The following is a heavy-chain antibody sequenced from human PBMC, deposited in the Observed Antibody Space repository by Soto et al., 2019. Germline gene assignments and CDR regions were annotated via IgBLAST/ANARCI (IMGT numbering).Heavy chain of an antibody. CDR1: GFTFSSYA. CDR2: ISGSGGST. Sequence: GGSLRLSCAASGFTFSSYAMSWVRQAPGKGLEWVSAISGSGGSTYYADSVKGRFTISRDNSKNTLYLQMNSLRAEDTAVYYCAKDTYDFWSGYPASELYYYYYYGMDVWGQGTTVTVSS. D-gene: IGHD3-3*01. V-gene: IGHV3-23*01. CDR3: AKDTYDFWSGYPASELYYYYYYGMDV. J-gene: IGHJ6*02.